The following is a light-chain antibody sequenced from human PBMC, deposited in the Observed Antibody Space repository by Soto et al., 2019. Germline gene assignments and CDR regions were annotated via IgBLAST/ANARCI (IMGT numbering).Light chain of an antibody. J-gene: IGKJ1*01. CDR1: QDIRND. Sequence: AIQMTQSPSSLSASVGDRVAITCRASQDIRNDLAWYQQKPGQAPHLLIFAAFNLQSGVPSRFSGGGSGTHFTLTISSLQPDDFATYYCLQYYNFSWTFGQGTKVDIK. V-gene: IGKV1-6*01. CDR3: LQYYNFSWT. CDR2: AAF.